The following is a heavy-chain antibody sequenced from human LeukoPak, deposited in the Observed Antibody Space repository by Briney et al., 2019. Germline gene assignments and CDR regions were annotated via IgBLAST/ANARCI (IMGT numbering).Heavy chain of an antibody. Sequence: PSETLSLTCTVSGGSISSGSYYWSWIRQPAGKGLEWIGRIYTSGSTNYNPSLKSRVTISVDTSKNQFSLKLSSVTAADTAVYYCAREGYCSGGSCENWFDPWGQGTLVTVSS. J-gene: IGHJ5*02. CDR3: AREGYCSGGSCENWFDP. D-gene: IGHD2-15*01. CDR2: IYTSGST. V-gene: IGHV4-61*02. CDR1: GGSISSGSYY.